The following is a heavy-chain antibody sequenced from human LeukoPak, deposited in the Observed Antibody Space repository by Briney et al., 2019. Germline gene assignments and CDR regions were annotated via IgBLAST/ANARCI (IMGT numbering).Heavy chain of an antibody. CDR1: GGSISSSNW. D-gene: IGHD4-11*01. CDR3: ARGEGYSNTNYWYFDL. Sequence: PSETLSLTCAVSGGSISSSNWWSWVRQPPGKGLECIGEIYHSGSTNYNPSLKSRVTISVDKSKNQFSLKLSSVTAADTAVYFCARGEGYSNTNYWYFDLWGRGTLVTVSS. V-gene: IGHV4-4*02. J-gene: IGHJ2*01. CDR2: IYHSGST.